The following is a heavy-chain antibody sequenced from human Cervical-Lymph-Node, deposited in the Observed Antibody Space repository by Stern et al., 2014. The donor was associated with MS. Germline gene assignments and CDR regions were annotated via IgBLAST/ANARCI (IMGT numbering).Heavy chain of an antibody. D-gene: IGHD2-21*02. CDR3: ARGREVYMVTDAFDS. Sequence: QVQLGQSGAEVKKPGASVKVSCQASGYTFSPFDLNWVRQAPGQGLEWVGRIDPNSDTTRYAQKVQGRVTITSDSAISTAYMERSSLRSDDTAVYYCARGREVYMVTDAFDSWGQGTLVTVSS. J-gene: IGHJ4*02. CDR1: GYTFSPFD. V-gene: IGHV1-8*01. CDR2: IDPNSDTT.